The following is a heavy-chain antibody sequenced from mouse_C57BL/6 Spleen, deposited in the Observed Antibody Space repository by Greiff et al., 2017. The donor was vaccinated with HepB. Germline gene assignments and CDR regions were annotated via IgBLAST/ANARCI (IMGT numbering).Heavy chain of an antibody. Sequence: DVQLQESGAELVRPGASVSLSCTASGFNIKDDYMHWVQQRPEQGLEWIGWIDPENGDTEYASKFQGKATITADTSSNTAYLQLSSLTSEDTAVYYCTTYDYDVAYWGQGTLVTVSA. V-gene: IGHV14-4*01. J-gene: IGHJ3*01. D-gene: IGHD2-4*01. CDR3: TTYDYDVAY. CDR1: GFNIKDDY. CDR2: IDPENGDT.